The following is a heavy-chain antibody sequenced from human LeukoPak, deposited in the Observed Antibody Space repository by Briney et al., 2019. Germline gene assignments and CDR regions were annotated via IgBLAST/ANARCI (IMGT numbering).Heavy chain of an antibody. Sequence: GGSLRLSCAASGFTFSSYAMHWVRQAPGKGLEWVAVISYDGSNKYYADSVKGRFTISRDNSKNTLYLQMNSLRAEDTAVYYCARGTYYYDSSGYYPGYDIWGQWTMVTVSS. D-gene: IGHD3-22*01. CDR3: ARGTYYYDSSGYYPGYDI. V-gene: IGHV3-30-3*01. CDR2: ISYDGSNK. J-gene: IGHJ3*02. CDR1: GFTFSSYA.